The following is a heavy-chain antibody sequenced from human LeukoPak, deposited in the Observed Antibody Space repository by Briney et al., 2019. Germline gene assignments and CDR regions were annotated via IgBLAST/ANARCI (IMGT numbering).Heavy chain of an antibody. D-gene: IGHD5-18*01. CDR3: ARDGGYSYEGGMDV. CDR2: IVVGSGNT. V-gene: IGHV1-58*01. J-gene: IGHJ6*02. Sequence: WMRQARGQRLEWKEWIVVGSGNTNYAQKFQGRVTITADKSTSTAYMELSSLRSEGTAVYYCARDGGYSYEGGMDVWGQGTTVTVSS.